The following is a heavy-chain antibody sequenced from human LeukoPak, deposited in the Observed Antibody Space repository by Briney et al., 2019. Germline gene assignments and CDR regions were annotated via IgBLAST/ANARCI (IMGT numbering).Heavy chain of an antibody. CDR3: TRTYYDFWSGYSEGVFDY. V-gene: IGHV3-73*01. CDR1: GFTFSGSA. D-gene: IGHD3-3*01. J-gene: IGHJ4*02. Sequence: GGSLRLSCAASGFTFSGSAMHWVRQASGKGLEWVGRIRSKANSYATAYAASVKGRFTISRDDSKNTAYLQMNSLKTEDTAVYCCTRTYYDFWSGYSEGVFDYWGQGTLVTVSS. CDR2: IRSKANSYAT.